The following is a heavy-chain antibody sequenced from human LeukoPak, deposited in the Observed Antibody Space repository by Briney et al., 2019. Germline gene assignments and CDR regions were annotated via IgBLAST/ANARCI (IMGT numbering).Heavy chain of an antibody. D-gene: IGHD3-22*01. J-gene: IGHJ4*02. Sequence: GGSLRLSCAASGFTFRSYAMSWVRQAPGKGLEWVSAISGSGGSTYYADSVKGRFTISRDNSKNTLYLQMNSLRAEDTAVYYCAKDYYDSSGYYTQYYFDYWGQGTLVTVSS. CDR1: GFTFRSYA. V-gene: IGHV3-23*01. CDR3: AKDYYDSSGYYTQYYFDY. CDR2: ISGSGGST.